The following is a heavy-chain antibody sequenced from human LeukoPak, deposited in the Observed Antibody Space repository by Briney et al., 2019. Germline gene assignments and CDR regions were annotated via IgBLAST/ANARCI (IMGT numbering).Heavy chain of an antibody. V-gene: IGHV1-3*04. D-gene: IGHD6-13*01. Sequence: GASVKVSCKASGYTFTDYAMHWVRQAPGERLEWMGWTNTGKGNTKYSQKFQGRVTITADESTSTAYMELSSLRSEDTAVYYCARQAAAGTAPHWFDPWGQGTLVTVSS. CDR1: GYTFTDYA. CDR3: ARQAAAGTAPHWFDP. CDR2: TNTGKGNT. J-gene: IGHJ5*02.